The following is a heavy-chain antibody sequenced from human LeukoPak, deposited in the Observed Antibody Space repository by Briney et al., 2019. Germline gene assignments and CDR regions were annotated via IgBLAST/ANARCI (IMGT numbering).Heavy chain of an antibody. CDR2: NSGGSS. Sequence: GGSLRLSCAASGITFSSYDMNWVRQAPGKGLEWVSSNSGGSSYYADSVKGRFTISRDNSKNTLYLQMNSLRAEDTAVYYCAKDLGSSGWYIDYWGQGTLVTVSS. CDR3: AKDLGSSGWYIDY. J-gene: IGHJ4*02. V-gene: IGHV3-23*01. CDR1: GITFSSYD. D-gene: IGHD6-19*01.